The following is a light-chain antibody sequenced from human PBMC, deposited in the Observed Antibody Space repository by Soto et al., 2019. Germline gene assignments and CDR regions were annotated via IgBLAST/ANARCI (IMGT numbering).Light chain of an antibody. Sequence: QSALTQPASVSGSPGQSITISCTGTSSDVVGYNYVSWYQQHPGKAPKLMIYDVSNRPSGVSNRSSGSKSGNTASLTISGLQAEDEADYYCSSYTSRSTLVVFGTGTKLTVL. CDR3: SSYTSRSTLVV. CDR2: DVS. J-gene: IGLJ1*01. CDR1: SSDVVGYNY. V-gene: IGLV2-14*01.